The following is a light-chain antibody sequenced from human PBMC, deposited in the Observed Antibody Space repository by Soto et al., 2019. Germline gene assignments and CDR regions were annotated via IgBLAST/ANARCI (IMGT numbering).Light chain of an antibody. J-gene: IGLJ2*01. CDR2: DDS. V-gene: IGLV3-21*02. CDR3: QVWDTNTDHQV. Sequence: SYVVTQPPSVSVPPGQTARITCGGYNIGDEHVHWYQQKPGQAPVLVVHDDSDRPSGIPERFSGSNSGNTATLTISRVEAGDEAVYYCQVWDTNTDHQVFGGGTKLTVL. CDR1: NIGDEH.